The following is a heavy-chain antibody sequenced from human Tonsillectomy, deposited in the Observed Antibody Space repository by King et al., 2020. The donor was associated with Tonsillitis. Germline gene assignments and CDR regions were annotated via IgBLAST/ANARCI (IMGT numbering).Heavy chain of an antibody. Sequence: QLVQSGAEVKKPGASVKVSCKASGYSFTSYYMHWVRQAPGQGLEWMGMVSPSGGGTNYAQKSQGRVTMTRDTSTSTVFMELSSLRSEDTAVYYCAREDTAVAVTCCYFDSWGQGTLVTVSS. J-gene: IGHJ4*02. V-gene: IGHV1-46*01. CDR1: GYSFTSYY. D-gene: IGHD6-19*01. CDR3: AREDTAVAVTCCYFDS. CDR2: VSPSGGGT.